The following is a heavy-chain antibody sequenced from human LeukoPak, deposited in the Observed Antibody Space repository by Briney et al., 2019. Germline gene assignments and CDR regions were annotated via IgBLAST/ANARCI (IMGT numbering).Heavy chain of an antibody. CDR3: ARAGIVGLYYYYMDV. V-gene: IGHV3-33*01. Sequence: GGSLRLSCAASGFTFSSRGMHWVRQAPGKGLEWVGLMWYDGTNKYYADSVKGRFTISRDNSKNTLYLQMSSLRAEDTAVYYCARAGIVGLYYYYMDVWGKGTTVTVSS. J-gene: IGHJ6*03. CDR1: GFTFSSRG. D-gene: IGHD2-21*01. CDR2: MWYDGTNK.